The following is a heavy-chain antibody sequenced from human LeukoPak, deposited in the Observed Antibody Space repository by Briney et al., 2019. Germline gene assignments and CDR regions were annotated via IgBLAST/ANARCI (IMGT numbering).Heavy chain of an antibody. CDR1: GNYW. V-gene: IGHV3-74*01. D-gene: IGHD2/OR15-2a*01. Sequence: GGSLRLSCAASGNYWMHWVRQAPGKGLVWVSHINGDGSWTSYADSVKGRFTISKDNAKNTVYLQMNSLRAEDTAVYYCVSFYETYWGRGTLVTVSS. CDR3: VSFYETY. J-gene: IGHJ4*02. CDR2: INGDGSWT.